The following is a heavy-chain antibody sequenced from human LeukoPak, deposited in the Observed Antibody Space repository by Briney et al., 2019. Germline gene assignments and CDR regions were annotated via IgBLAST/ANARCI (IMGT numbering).Heavy chain of an antibody. CDR2: VNLSGST. CDR3: ARGRYYYDTGASSAEYFPQ. D-gene: IGHD3-22*01. V-gene: IGHV4-34*01. CDR1: GGSISGYY. J-gene: IGHJ1*01. Sequence: SETLSLTCAVYGGSISGYYCSWIRQPPGNGRECIWEVNLSGSTNYNPSFKRRVPISVATAKNQYPLKLNAVTAASTAVYYCARGRYYYDTGASSAEYFPQGGQGTVVSV.